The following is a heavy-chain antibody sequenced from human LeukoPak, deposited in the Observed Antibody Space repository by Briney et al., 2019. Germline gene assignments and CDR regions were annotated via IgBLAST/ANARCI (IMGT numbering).Heavy chain of an antibody. V-gene: IGHV1-69*13. J-gene: IGHJ4*02. D-gene: IGHD6-19*01. CDR3: ARERAGIAVAGPRIYFDY. CDR1: GGTFSSYA. Sequence: SVKVSCKASGGTFSSYAISWVRQAPGQGLEWMGGIIPIFGTANYAQKFQGRVTITADESTSTAYMGLSSLRSEDTAVYYCARERAGIAVAGPRIYFDYWGRGTLVTVSS. CDR2: IIPIFGTA.